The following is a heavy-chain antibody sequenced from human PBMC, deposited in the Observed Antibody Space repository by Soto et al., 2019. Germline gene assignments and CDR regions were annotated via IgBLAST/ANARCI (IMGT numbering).Heavy chain of an antibody. CDR1: GFAFNGHG. J-gene: IGHJ5*01. CDR3: ARDDLYEDNGLAS. CDR2: IVHDGSED. V-gene: IGHV3-33*01. D-gene: IGHD5-12*01. Sequence: QVQLVESGGGVVQPGRSLRISCEASGFAFNGHGMHWVRQAPGKGLEWVAVIVHDGSEDFYADSVRGRFTISRDNSKNVLYLEMNSLRVEDTAVYYCARDDLYEDNGLASWGQGTLVTVSP.